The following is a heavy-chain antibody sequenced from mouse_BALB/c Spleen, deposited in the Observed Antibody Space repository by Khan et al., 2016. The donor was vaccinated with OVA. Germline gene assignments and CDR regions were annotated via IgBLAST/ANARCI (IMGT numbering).Heavy chain of an antibody. V-gene: IGHV1-52*01. Sequence: QVRLQQSGAELVRPGASVKLSCEASGYTFTSYWMNWVKQSPEQGLEWIGRIDPYDSETHYNQNFKDKAILTVDKSSSTAYMQRSSLTSEDSAVYYCARNPFAYWGQGTLVTVSA. J-gene: IGHJ3*01. CDR3: ARNPFAY. CDR2: IDPYDSET. CDR1: GYTFTSYW.